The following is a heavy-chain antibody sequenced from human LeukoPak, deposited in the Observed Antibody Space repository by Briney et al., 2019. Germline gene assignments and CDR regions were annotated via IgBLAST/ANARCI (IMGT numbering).Heavy chain of an antibody. Sequence: GGSLRLSCAASGFTFSSYGMHWVRQAPGKGLEWVAFIRYDGGNKYYPDSVKGRFTISRDNSKNTLYLRMNSLRAADTAMYYCAKSKQQLVDYYYYGMDVWGQGTTVTVSS. D-gene: IGHD6-13*01. CDR1: GFTFSSYG. V-gene: IGHV3-30*02. J-gene: IGHJ6*02. CDR3: AKSKQQLVDYYYYGMDV. CDR2: IRYDGGNK.